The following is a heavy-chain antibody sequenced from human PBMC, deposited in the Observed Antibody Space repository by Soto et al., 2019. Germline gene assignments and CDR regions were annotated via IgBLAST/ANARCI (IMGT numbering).Heavy chain of an antibody. CDR2: IYPGDSDT. CDR1: GYSFTSYW. CDR3: ARRSGMNGMDV. J-gene: IGHJ6*02. V-gene: IGHV5-51*01. Sequence: GASLKISCKGAGYSFTSYWSGWVRPMPGKGLEWMGIIYPGDSDTRYSPSFQGQVTISADKSISTAYLQWSSLKASDTAMYYCARRSGMNGMDVWGQGATVTVSS. D-gene: IGHD1-20*01.